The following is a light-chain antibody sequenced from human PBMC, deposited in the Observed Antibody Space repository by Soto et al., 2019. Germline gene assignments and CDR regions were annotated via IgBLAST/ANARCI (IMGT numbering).Light chain of an antibody. J-gene: IGKJ3*01. CDR2: AAS. Sequence: DIQMTQSPSSLSASVGDRVTITCRASQSISNYVNWYQHKSGKAPKLLIYAASSLQSGVPSRFSGSGSGTDFTLTISTLQPEDFANYYCQQSYTTPFSFGPGTKVDIK. CDR3: QQSYTTPFS. V-gene: IGKV1-39*01. CDR1: QSISNY.